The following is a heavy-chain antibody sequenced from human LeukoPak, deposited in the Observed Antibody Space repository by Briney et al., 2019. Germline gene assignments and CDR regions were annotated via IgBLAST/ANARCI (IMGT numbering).Heavy chain of an antibody. CDR2: INTNTGNP. CDR1: GYTFTSYA. V-gene: IGHV7-4-1*02. J-gene: IGHJ5*02. D-gene: IGHD3-9*01. Sequence: ASVKVSCKASGYTFTSYAMNWVRQAPGQGLEWMGWINTNTGNPTYAQGFTGRFVFSLDTSVSTAYLQISSLKAEDTAVYYCATDIRYYDILTGTNFNWFDPWGQGTLVTVSS. CDR3: ATDIRYYDILTGTNFNWFDP.